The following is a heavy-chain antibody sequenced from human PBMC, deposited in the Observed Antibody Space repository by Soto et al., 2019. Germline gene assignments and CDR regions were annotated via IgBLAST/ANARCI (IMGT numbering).Heavy chain of an antibody. D-gene: IGHD3-10*01. CDR3: ARDSASGSYASMDV. V-gene: IGHV1-69*13. J-gene: IGHJ6*02. Sequence: GASVKVSCKASGGTFSSYAISWVRQAPGQGLEWMGGIIPIFGTANYAQKFQGRVTITADESTSTAYMELSSLRSEDTAVYYCARDSASGSYASMDVWGQGXTVTVYS. CDR2: IIPIFGTA. CDR1: GGTFSSYA.